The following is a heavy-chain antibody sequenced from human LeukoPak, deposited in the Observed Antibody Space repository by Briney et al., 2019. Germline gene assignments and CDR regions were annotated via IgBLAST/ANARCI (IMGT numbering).Heavy chain of an antibody. V-gene: IGHV1-8*01. Sequence: GASVKASCKPSGYTFTSYDINWVRQATGQGLEWRGWMNPNSGNTGYAQKFQGRVTMTRNTSISTAYMELSSLRSEDTAVYYCARAGITIFGGLGYYYYYMDVWGKGTTVTVSS. CDR1: GYTFTSYD. J-gene: IGHJ6*03. CDR3: ARAGITIFGGLGYYYYYMDV. D-gene: IGHD3-3*01. CDR2: MNPNSGNT.